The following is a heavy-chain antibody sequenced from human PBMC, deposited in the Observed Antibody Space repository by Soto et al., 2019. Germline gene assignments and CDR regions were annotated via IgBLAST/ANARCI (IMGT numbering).Heavy chain of an antibody. Sequence: ASVKVSCKASGGTFSSYAISWVRQAPGQGLEWMGGIIPIFGAANYAQKFQGRVTITADKSTSTAYMELSSLRSEDTAVYYCARDLGYSYGHGGGNSYYYCGMEVWGQVTTVTFSS. CDR3: ARDLGYSYGHGGGNSYYYCGMEV. D-gene: IGHD5-18*01. CDR2: IIPIFGAA. J-gene: IGHJ6*02. V-gene: IGHV1-69*06. CDR1: GGTFSSYA.